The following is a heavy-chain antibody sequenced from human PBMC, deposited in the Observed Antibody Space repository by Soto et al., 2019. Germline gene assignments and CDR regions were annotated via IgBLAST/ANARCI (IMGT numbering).Heavy chain of an antibody. CDR2: ISSSSSYI. CDR3: ARAIGRRIAVAGTAIDY. CDR1: GFTFSSYS. V-gene: IGHV3-21*01. Sequence: GGSLRLSCAASGFTFSSYSMNWVRQAPGKGLEWVSSISSSSSYIYYADSVKGRFTISRDNAKNSLYLQMNSLRAEDTAVYYCARAIGRRIAVAGTAIDYWGQGTMVTVSS. J-gene: IGHJ4*02. D-gene: IGHD6-19*01.